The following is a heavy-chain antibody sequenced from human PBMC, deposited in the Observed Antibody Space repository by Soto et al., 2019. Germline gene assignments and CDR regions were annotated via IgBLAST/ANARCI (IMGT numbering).Heavy chain of an antibody. J-gene: IGHJ4*02. Sequence: QVQLVQSGAEVKKPGSSVKVSCKASGGTFTGYYMHWVRQAPGQGLEWMGWINPNSGGTNYAQKFQGRVTMTRDTSISTAYMELSRLRSDETAVYYCARDRGSYYSYYFDYWGQGTLVTVSS. CDR2: INPNSGGT. CDR3: ARDRGSYYSYYFDY. V-gene: IGHV1-2*02. D-gene: IGHD1-26*01. CDR1: GGTFTGYY.